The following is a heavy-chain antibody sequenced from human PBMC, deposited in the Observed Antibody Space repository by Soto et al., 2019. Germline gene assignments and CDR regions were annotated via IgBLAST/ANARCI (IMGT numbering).Heavy chain of an antibody. CDR2: ISYDGSNS. Sequence: QLQLVESGGGVVQPGRSLRLSCAASASTFSNYIMHWVRQAPGKGLEWVAFISYDGSNSNYADFVEGRFTISRDNPKNMLYLQLSSRRPDDTAVYYCAGGDNYYALGVWGQGTTVTVSS. J-gene: IGHJ6*02. CDR3: AGGDNYYALGV. CDR1: ASTFSNYI. D-gene: IGHD2-15*01. V-gene: IGHV3-30*04.